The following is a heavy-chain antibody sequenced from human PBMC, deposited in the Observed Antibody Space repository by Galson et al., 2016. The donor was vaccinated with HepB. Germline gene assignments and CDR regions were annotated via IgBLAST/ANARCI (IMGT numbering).Heavy chain of an antibody. CDR2: LTRNGGII. Sequence: SLRLSCAASGFIFGDYAMSWVRQSPGKGLEWVSGLTRNGGIIGYADSVKGRFTISRDNARNFQFLQMNNLRSEDTALYYCAKGIGSGWSDYWGPGTLVSVSS. CDR1: GFIFGDYA. D-gene: IGHD6-19*01. CDR3: AKGIGSGWSDY. J-gene: IGHJ4*02. V-gene: IGHV3-9*01.